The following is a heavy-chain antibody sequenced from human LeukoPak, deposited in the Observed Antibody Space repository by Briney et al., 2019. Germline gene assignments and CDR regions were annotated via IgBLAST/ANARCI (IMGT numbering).Heavy chain of an antibody. CDR1: GGSTSSGSYY. D-gene: IGHD6-19*01. CDR2: IYTSGST. Sequence: SETLSLTCTVSGGSTSSGSYYWTWIRQPAGKGLEWIGRIYTSGSTNYNPSLKSRVTISVDTSKNQFSLKLSSVTAADTAVYYCARDSSGAYYYDGMDVWGQGTTVTVSS. J-gene: IGHJ6*02. V-gene: IGHV4-61*02. CDR3: ARDSSGAYYYDGMDV.